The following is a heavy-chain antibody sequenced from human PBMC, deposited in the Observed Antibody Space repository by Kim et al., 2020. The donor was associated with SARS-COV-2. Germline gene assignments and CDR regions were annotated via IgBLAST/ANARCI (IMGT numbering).Heavy chain of an antibody. Sequence: GESLKISCKGSGYSFTSYWIGWVRQMPGKGLEWMGIIYPGDSDTRYSPSFQGQVTISADKSISTAYLQWSSLKASDTAMYYCARRGSYYDYVWGGYREGHFDYWGQGTLVTVSS. J-gene: IGHJ4*02. V-gene: IGHV5-51*01. CDR3: ARRGSYYDYVWGGYREGHFDY. CDR1: GYSFTSYW. CDR2: IYPGDSDT. D-gene: IGHD3-16*01.